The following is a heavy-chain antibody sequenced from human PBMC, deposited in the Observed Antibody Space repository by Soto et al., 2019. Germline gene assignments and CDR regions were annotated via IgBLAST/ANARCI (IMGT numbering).Heavy chain of an antibody. J-gene: IGHJ6*02. D-gene: IGHD3-16*01. V-gene: IGHV1-2*02. Sequence: QVQLVQSGAEVKKPGASVKVSCKASGYTFTGYYMHWVRQAPGQGLEWMGWINPNSGGTNYAQKFQGRVTMTRDTSISTAYMELSRLRSDDTAVYYCEGQLRPVEGGYYYGMDVWGQGTTVTVSS. CDR1: GYTFTGYY. CDR3: EGQLRPVEGGYYYGMDV. CDR2: INPNSGGT.